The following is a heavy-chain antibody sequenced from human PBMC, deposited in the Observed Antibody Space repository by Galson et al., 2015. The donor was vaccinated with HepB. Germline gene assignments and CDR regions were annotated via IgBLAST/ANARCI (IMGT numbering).Heavy chain of an antibody. D-gene: IGHD5-18*01. CDR2: ISGSGGST. J-gene: IGHJ4*02. CDR1: GFTFSSYA. V-gene: IGHV3-23*01. CDR3: AKTGGTAMDTEYYFDY. Sequence: SLRLSCAASGFTFSSYAMSWVHQAPGKGLEWVSAISGSGGSTYYADSVKGRFTISRDNSKNTLYLQMNSLRAEDTAVYYCAKTGGTAMDTEYYFDYWGQGTLVTVSS.